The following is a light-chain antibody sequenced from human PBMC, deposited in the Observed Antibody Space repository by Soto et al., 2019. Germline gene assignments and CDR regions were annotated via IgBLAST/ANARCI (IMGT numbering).Light chain of an antibody. CDR2: AAL. V-gene: IGKV1-5*01. Sequence: RVSQSPSTLVASVGARVTIACRASQTIGIWLAWSQQKPGKAPKLLIYAALSLESGVPSRCRGSGSGREFTLTISILQPDDFATYYCHQYNSYSPWTLSQGTKVDI. J-gene: IGKJ1*01. CDR1: QTIGIW. CDR3: HQYNSYSPWT.